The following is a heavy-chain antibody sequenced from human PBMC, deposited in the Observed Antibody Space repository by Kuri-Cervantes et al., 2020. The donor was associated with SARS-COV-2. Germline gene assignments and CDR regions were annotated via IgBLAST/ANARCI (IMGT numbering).Heavy chain of an antibody. D-gene: IGHD2-2*01. CDR1: GFSLSRYT. CDR3: AKDIFIVVVPAATEYDAFDI. V-gene: IGHV3-23*01. CDR2: ISGSGGST. Sequence: GESLKISCAASGFSLSRYTMNWVRQAPGKGLEWVSAISGSGGSTYYADSVKGRFTISRDNSKNTLYLQMNSLRAEDTAVYYCAKDIFIVVVPAATEYDAFDIWGQGTMVTVSS. J-gene: IGHJ3*02.